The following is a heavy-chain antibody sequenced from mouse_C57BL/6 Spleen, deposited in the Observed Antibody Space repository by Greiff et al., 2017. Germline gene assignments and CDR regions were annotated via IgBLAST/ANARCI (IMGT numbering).Heavy chain of an antibody. CDR2: ISSGSSTI. Sequence: DVMLVESGGGLVKPGGSLKLSCAASGFTFSDYGMHWVCQAPEQGLEWVAYISSGSSTIYYADTVKGPFTISRDNAKNTLFLQMTSLRSEDTAMYYCARGHGGFGDWGQGTLVTVSA. CDR1: GFTFSDYG. V-gene: IGHV5-17*01. J-gene: IGHJ3*02. CDR3: ARGHGGFGD.